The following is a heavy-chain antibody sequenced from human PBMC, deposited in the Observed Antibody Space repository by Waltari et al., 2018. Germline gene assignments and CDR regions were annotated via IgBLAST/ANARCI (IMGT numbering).Heavy chain of an antibody. CDR2: IIPIFGTA. CDR1: GGTFSSYA. J-gene: IGHJ4*02. V-gene: IGHV1-69*01. Sequence: QVQLVQSGAEVKKPGSSVKVSCKASGGTFSSYAISWVRQAPGPGLEWMGGIIPIFGTANYAQKFQGRVTITADESTSTAYMELSSLRSEDTAVYYCAGFAATSLEYGSGSYPYDYWGQGTLVTVSS. CDR3: AGFAATSLEYGSGSYPYDY. D-gene: IGHD3-10*01.